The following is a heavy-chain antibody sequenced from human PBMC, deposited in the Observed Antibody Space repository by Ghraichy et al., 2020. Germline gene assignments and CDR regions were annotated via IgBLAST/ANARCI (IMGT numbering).Heavy chain of an antibody. CDR3: ATDLGMGATGAY. CDR2: FDPEDGET. V-gene: IGHV1-24*01. Sequence: ASVKVSCKVSGYTLTELSMHWVRQAPGKGLEWMGGFDPEDGETIYAQKFQGRVTMTEDTSTDTAYMELSSLRSEDTAVYYCATDLGMGATGAYWGQGTLVNVSS. J-gene: IGHJ4*02. CDR1: GYTLTELS. D-gene: IGHD1-26*01.